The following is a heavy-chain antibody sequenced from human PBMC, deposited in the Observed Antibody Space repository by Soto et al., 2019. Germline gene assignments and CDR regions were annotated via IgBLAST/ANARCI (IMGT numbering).Heavy chain of an antibody. D-gene: IGHD2-8*02. CDR2: IYYSGST. CDR1: GGSISSSSYY. Sequence: SETLSLTCTVSGGSISSSSYYWGWIRQPPGKGLEWIGSIYYSGSTYYNPSLKSRVTISVDTSKNQFSLKLSSVTAADTAVYYCARQGRVMGVYYFDYWGQGTLVTVSS. J-gene: IGHJ4*02. V-gene: IGHV4-39*01. CDR3: ARQGRVMGVYYFDY.